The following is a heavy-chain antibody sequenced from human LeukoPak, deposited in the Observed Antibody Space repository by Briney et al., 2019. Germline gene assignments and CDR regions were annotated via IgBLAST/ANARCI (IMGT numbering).Heavy chain of an antibody. CDR1: GFSFSRYW. D-gene: IGHD2-21*01. J-gene: IGHJ3*02. CDR2: TREDGGER. CDR3: ARVARLGDAFDI. V-gene: IGHV3-7*01. Sequence: GGSLGLSCAASGFSFSRYWMTWVRQAPGKGLEWVANTREDGGERYYVDSVKGRFTISRDNAKNSLYLQINSLRAEDTAVYYCARVARLGDAFDIWGQGTMVTVSS.